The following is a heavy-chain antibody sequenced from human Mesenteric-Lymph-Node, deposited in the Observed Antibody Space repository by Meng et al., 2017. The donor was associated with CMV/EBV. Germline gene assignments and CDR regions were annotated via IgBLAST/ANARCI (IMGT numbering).Heavy chain of an antibody. D-gene: IGHD5-18*01. Sequence: GGSLRLSCAASGFTFSSYSMNWVRQAPGKGLEWVSSISSSSSYIYYADSVKGRFTISRDNAKNSLYLQMNSLRAEDTAVYYCAKDLVTWYSYGYCFDYWGQGTLVTVSS. V-gene: IGHV3-21*04. CDR1: GFTFSSYS. CDR2: ISSSSSYI. CDR3: AKDLVTWYSYGYCFDY. J-gene: IGHJ4*02.